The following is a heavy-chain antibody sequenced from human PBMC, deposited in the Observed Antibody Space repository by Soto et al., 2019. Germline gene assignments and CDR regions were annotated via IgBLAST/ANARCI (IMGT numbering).Heavy chain of an antibody. CDR2: IYYSGST. J-gene: IGHJ6*03. D-gene: IGHD3-9*01. CDR1: GGSISSYY. CDR3: ARSEPRAYDILTGYYSSYYYYYYMDV. Sequence: SETLSLTCTVSGGSISSYYWIWIRQPTGKGLEWIGYIYYSGSTNYNPSLKSRVTISVDTSKNQFSLKLSSVTAADTAVYYCARSEPRAYDILTGYYSSYYYYYYMDVWGKGTTVTVSS. V-gene: IGHV4-59*01.